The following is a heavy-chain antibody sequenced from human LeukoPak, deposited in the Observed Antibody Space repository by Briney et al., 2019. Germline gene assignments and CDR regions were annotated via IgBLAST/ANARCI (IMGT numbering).Heavy chain of an antibody. V-gene: IGHV1-2*06. CDR1: GYTFTGYY. CDR3: AREQGNRITGTTGSDMDV. D-gene: IGHD1-7*01. CDR2: INPNSGGT. J-gene: IGHJ6*02. Sequence: VASVKVSCKASGYTFTGYYMHWVRQAPGQGLEWMGRINPNSGGTNYAQKFQGRVTMTRDTSISTAYMELSRLRSDDTAVYYCAREQGNRITGTTGSDMDVWGQGTTVTVSS.